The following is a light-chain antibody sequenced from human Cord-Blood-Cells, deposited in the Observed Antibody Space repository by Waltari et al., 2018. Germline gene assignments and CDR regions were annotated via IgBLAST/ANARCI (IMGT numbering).Light chain of an antibody. J-gene: IGLJ1*01. CDR2: DVS. CDR1: SSDVGGYNY. V-gene: IGLV2-14*01. CDR3: SSYTSSSTNYV. Sequence: QSALTPPASVSGSPGQSITISCTGTSSDVGGYNYVSCYQQHPGKAPKLMIYDVSNRPSGVSNRFSGSKSGNTASLTISGLQAEDEADYYCSSYTSSSTNYVFGTGTKVTVL.